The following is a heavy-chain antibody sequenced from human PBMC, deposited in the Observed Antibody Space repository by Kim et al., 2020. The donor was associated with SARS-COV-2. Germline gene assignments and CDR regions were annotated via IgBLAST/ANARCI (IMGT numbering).Heavy chain of an antibody. CDR1: GFTFSSYA. J-gene: IGHJ4*02. V-gene: IGHV3-23*01. CDR2: ISCSGGGT. CDR3: AKDGELVAFLYALDY. Sequence: GGSLRLSWAASGFTFSSYAMNWVRQAPGKGLEWVSSISCSGGGTYYADSVKGRFTISRDNSKNTLDLQMNSLGAEDAALYYCAKDGELVAFLYALDYWGQGTLVTVSS. D-gene: IGHD3-10*01.